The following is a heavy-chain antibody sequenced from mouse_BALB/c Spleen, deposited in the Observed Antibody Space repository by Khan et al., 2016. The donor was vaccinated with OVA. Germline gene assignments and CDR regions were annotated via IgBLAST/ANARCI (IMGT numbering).Heavy chain of an antibody. Sequence: EVQLQESGPGLVKPSQSLSLTCTVTGYSITSAYAWNWIRQFPGNNLEWMGYINYSGSTSYNPSLKGRISITRDTSKNQFFLQLNSVTTEDTATYFCARSYGNYLDYWGQGTTLTVSS. CDR1: GYSITSAYA. CDR2: INYSGST. D-gene: IGHD2-1*01. V-gene: IGHV3-2*02. J-gene: IGHJ2*01. CDR3: ARSYGNYLDY.